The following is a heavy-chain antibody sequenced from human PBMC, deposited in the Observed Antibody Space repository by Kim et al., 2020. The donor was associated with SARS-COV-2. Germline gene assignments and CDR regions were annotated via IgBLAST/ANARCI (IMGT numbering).Heavy chain of an antibody. CDR2: IGASGGTT. V-gene: IGHV3-23*01. CDR3: AKNRMGAYFGMAV. CDR1: GFTFKQYP. Sequence: GGSLRLSCAASGFTFKQYPMTWVRQAPGKGLEWVSTIGASGGTTYYADSVKGRFSISRDSSKDTLYLQMNSLRADDTAVYYCAKNRMGAYFGMAVWGQG. D-gene: IGHD1-26*01. J-gene: IGHJ6*02.